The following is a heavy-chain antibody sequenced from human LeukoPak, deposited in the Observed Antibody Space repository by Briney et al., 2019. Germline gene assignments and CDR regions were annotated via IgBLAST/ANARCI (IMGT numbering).Heavy chain of an antibody. CDR3: ARSGGYSSSWSL. J-gene: IGHJ4*02. CDR1: SGSVSSSSYY. CDR2: IYYSGNT. V-gene: IGHV4-39*07. D-gene: IGHD6-13*01. Sequence: SETLSLTCTVSSGSVSSSSYYWGWIRQPPGKGLEWIGTIYYSGNTFYNPSLKSRVTISVDTSKNQFSLKLNSVTAADTAVYYCARSGGYSSSWSLWGQGTLVTVSS.